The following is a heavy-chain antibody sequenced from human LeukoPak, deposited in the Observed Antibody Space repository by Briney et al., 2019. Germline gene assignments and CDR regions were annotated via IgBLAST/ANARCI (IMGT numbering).Heavy chain of an antibody. Sequence: SETLSLTCTVSGGSISSYYWSWIRQPPGKGLEWIGYIYYSGSTNYNPSLKSRVTISVDTSKNQFSLKLSSVTAADTAVYYCARDRGYYYDSSGYYYVFGFDYWGQGTLVTVSS. CDR3: ARDRGYYYDSSGYYYVFGFDY. D-gene: IGHD3-22*01. V-gene: IGHV4-59*12. J-gene: IGHJ4*02. CDR1: GGSISSYY. CDR2: IYYSGST.